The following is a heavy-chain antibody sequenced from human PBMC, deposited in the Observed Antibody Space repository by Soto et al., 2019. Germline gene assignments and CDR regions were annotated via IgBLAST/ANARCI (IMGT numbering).Heavy chain of an antibody. Sequence: SGPAGEPTETLPLTCTVSGFSLSNARMGVSWIRQPPGKALEWLAHIFSNDEKSYSTSLKSRLTISKDTSKSQVVLTMTNMDPVDTATYYCARLIYCSGGSCYFAYYYGMDVWGQGTTVTVSS. J-gene: IGHJ6*02. D-gene: IGHD2-15*01. CDR3: ARLIYCSGGSCYFAYYYGMDV. V-gene: IGHV2-26*01. CDR2: IFSNDEK. CDR1: GFSLSNARMG.